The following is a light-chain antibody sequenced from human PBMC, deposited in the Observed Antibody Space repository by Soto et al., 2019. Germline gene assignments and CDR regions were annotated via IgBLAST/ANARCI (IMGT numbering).Light chain of an antibody. V-gene: IGKV1-6*01. J-gene: IGKJ2*01. CDR2: AAS. Sequence: AIQMTQSPSSLSASVGDRVTITCRASQGIRSDLAWYQQKPGKAPELLIYAASNSQSGVPSTFSGSGSGTDFTLTISSLQPEDFATYYCLQDYNYPYTFGQGTKLEI. CDR3: LQDYNYPYT. CDR1: QGIRSD.